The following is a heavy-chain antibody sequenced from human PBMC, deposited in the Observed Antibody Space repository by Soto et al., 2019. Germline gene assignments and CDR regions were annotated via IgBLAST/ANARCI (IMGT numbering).Heavy chain of an antibody. Sequence: QVQLVQSGAEVKKPGASVKVSCKASGYTFTSYGISWVRQPPGQGLEWMGWISAYSGNTNYAQKLQGRVTMTADTSTSTAYMELRSLRSDDTAVYYCVVAAHPAYFDYWGQGTLVTVSS. CDR1: GYTFTSYG. J-gene: IGHJ4*02. D-gene: IGHD2-15*01. CDR2: ISAYSGNT. CDR3: VVAAHPAYFDY. V-gene: IGHV1-18*01.